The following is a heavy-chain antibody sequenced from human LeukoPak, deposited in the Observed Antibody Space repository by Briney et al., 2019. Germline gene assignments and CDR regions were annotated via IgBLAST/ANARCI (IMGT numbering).Heavy chain of an antibody. CDR1: GFTFSTYA. V-gene: IGHV3-64D*06. J-gene: IGHJ3*02. CDR3: VKGDYCSGGSCYRNDAFDI. D-gene: IGHD2-15*01. CDR2: ISSTGRST. Sequence: GGSLRLSCSASGFTFSTYAMHWVRQAPGKELEYVSAISSTGRSTYYADSVKGRFTISRDNSKNTLYLQMSSLRAEDTAVYYCVKGDYCSGGSCYRNDAFDIWGQGTMVTVSS.